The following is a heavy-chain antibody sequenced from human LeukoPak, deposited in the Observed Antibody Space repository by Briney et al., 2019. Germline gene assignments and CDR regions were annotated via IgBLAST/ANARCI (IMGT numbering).Heavy chain of an antibody. J-gene: IGHJ3*02. CDR2: IKSKTDGGTT. D-gene: IGHD6-6*01. Sequence: PGGSLRLSCAASGFTFSNAWMSWVRQAPGKGLEWVGRIKSKTDGGTTDYAAPVKGRFTISRDDSKNTLYLQMNSLKTEDTAVYYCTTEPYSSYDAFDIWGQGTMVTVSS. CDR3: TTEPYSSYDAFDI. CDR1: GFTFSNAW. V-gene: IGHV3-15*01.